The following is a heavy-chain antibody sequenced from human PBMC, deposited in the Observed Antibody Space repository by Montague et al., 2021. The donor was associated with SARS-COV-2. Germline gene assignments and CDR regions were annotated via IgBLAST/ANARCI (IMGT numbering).Heavy chain of an antibody. Sequence: PALVKPTQTLTLTCTVSGFSLNTNGMGVGWIRQLPGEAPAWLALIYWDDDKRYSPSLKTRLTITKDTSRNQVVLTMTNVDPGDTGTYFCARYTSRMCGSFDYWGQGALVSVSS. CDR3: ARYTSRMCGSFDY. D-gene: IGHD1-26*01. V-gene: IGHV2-5*02. CDR2: IYWDDDK. CDR1: GFSLNTNGMG. J-gene: IGHJ4*02.